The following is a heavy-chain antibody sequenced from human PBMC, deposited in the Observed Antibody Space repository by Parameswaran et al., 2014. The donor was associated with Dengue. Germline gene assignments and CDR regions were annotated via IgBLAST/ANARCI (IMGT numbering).Heavy chain of an antibody. D-gene: IGHD6-13*01. CDR3: ARSLIAAAGLNYYYYYYMDV. J-gene: IGHJ6*03. CDR2: INPSGGST. V-gene: IGHV1-46*01. Sequence: WVRQAPGQGLEWMGIINPSGGSTSYAQKFQGRVTMTRDTSTSTVYMELSSLRSEDTAVYYCARSLIAAAGLNYYYYYYMDVWGKGTTVTVSS.